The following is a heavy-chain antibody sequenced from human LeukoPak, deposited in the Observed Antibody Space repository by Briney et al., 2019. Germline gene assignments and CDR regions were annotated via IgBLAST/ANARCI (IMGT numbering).Heavy chain of an antibody. CDR2: IIPIFGTA. CDR3: ARGGDIVVVPAAMRFDY. J-gene: IGHJ4*02. Sequence: ASVKVSCKASGGTFSSYAISWVRQAPGQGLEWMGGIIPIFGTANYAQKLQGRVTITADESTSTAYMELSSLRSEDTAVYYCARGGDIVVVPAAMRFDYWGQGTLVTVSS. CDR1: GGTFSSYA. D-gene: IGHD2-2*01. V-gene: IGHV1-69*13.